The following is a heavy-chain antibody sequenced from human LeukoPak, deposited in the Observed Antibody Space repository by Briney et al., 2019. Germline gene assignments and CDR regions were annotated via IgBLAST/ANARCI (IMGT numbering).Heavy chain of an antibody. D-gene: IGHD3-3*01. Sequence: PGGSLRLSCAASGFTFSSFWMTWVRQAPRKGLEWVANIKQDGSEKYYVDSVKGRFTISRDNAKNSLYLQMNSLRAEDTTVYYCASPPLIFGVALPGYWGQGTLVTVSS. CDR1: GFTFSSFW. J-gene: IGHJ4*02. V-gene: IGHV3-7*01. CDR3: ASPPLIFGVALPGY. CDR2: IKQDGSEK.